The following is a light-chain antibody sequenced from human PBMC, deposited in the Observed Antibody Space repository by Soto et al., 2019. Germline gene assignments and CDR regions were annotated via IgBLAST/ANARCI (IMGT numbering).Light chain of an antibody. V-gene: IGKV1-27*01. J-gene: IGKJ1*01. CDR2: AAS. Sequence: DIQMTQSPSSLSASLGDRVTITCRASQGIGIYLAWYQQQPGKVPKLLIYAASTLQSGVPSRFSGRGSGTDFTLTIISLQPEDVATYYCQKYNSAPRTFGQGTRVEI. CDR1: QGIGIY. CDR3: QKYNSAPRT.